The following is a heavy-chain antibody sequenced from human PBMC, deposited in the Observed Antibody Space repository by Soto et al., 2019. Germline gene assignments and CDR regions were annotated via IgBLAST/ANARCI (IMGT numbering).Heavy chain of an antibody. CDR3: AREDINESFFDS. CDR1: GGYISSSGNY. V-gene: IGHV4-31*03. Sequence: SETLSLTCSVSGGYISSSGNYWSWIRQHPGKGLEWIGFIYYTGHTKYNAALKSRASISGDMSENQFSLTLTSVTAADTAVYYCAREDINESFFDSWGPGILVTVSS. D-gene: IGHD2-8*01. J-gene: IGHJ4*02. CDR2: IYYTGHT.